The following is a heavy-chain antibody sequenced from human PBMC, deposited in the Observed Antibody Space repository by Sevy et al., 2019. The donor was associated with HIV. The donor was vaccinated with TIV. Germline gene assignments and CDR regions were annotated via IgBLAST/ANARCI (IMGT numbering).Heavy chain of an antibody. J-gene: IGHJ4*02. CDR2: ISRGGTII. CDR3: ARARYNYGSFYFDY. Sequence: GGSLRLSCAASGFTFSDSYMSWFRQAPGKGLEWVSYISRGGTIIYYADSVKGRFTISRDNAKNSLYLQMNSLRAEDTAVYYCARARYNYGSFYFDYWGQGTLVTVSS. D-gene: IGHD5-18*01. V-gene: IGHV3-11*01. CDR1: GFTFSDSY.